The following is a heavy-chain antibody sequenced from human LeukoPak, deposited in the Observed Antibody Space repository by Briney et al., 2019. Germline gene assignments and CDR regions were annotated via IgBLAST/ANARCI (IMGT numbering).Heavy chain of an antibody. J-gene: IGHJ4*02. Sequence: PGRSLRLSCVASGFTFSTYSMNWVRQAPGKGLEWVSYISSSSSTIYYADSVKGRFTISRDNAKNSLYLQMNSLRAEDTAVYYCARGSTYYDSSGQVPFDYWGQGTLVTVSS. CDR3: ARGSTYYDSSGQVPFDY. D-gene: IGHD3-22*01. V-gene: IGHV3-48*01. CDR2: ISSSSSTI. CDR1: GFTFSTYS.